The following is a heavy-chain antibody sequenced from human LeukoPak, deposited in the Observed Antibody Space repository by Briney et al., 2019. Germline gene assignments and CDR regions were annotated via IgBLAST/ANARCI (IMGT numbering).Heavy chain of an antibody. Sequence: ASVKVSCKASGYTFTSYDINWVRQATGQGLEWMGWMNPNSGNTGYAQKFQGRVTVTRNTSISTAYMELSSLRSEDTAVYYCARGRDYDFWSGLLANYYYYYMDVWGKGTTVTVSS. CDR2: MNPNSGNT. CDR3: ARGRDYDFWSGLLANYYYYYMDV. CDR1: GYTFTSYD. J-gene: IGHJ6*03. V-gene: IGHV1-8*01. D-gene: IGHD3-3*01.